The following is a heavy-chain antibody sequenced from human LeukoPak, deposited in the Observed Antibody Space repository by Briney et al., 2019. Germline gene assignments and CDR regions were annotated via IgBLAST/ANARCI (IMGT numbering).Heavy chain of an antibody. CDR1: GFTVSSNY. D-gene: IGHD3-22*01. CDR3: AKDSYDRSGYYYYYFAY. CDR2: IYSGGST. J-gene: IGHJ4*02. Sequence: PGGSLRLSCAASGFTVSSNYMSWVRQAPGKGLEWVSVIYSGGSTYYADSVKGRFTISRDNSKNTLYLQMNSLRAEDTAVYYCAKDSYDRSGYYYYYFAYWGQGTQVTVSS. V-gene: IGHV3-66*01.